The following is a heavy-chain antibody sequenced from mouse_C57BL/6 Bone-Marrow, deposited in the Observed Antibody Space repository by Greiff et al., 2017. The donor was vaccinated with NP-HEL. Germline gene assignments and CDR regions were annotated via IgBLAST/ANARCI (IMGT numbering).Heavy chain of an antibody. CDR1: GFTFSSYT. D-gene: IGHD1-1*01. CDR3: ARKYYYGSSLDY. V-gene: IGHV5-9*01. CDR2: ISGGGGNT. J-gene: IGHJ2*01. Sequence: DVMLVESGGGLVKPGGSLKLSCAASGFTFSSYTMSWVRQTPEKRLEWVATISGGGGNTYYPDSVKGRFTISRDNAKNTLYLQMSSLRSEDTALYYCARKYYYGSSLDYWGQGTTLTVSS.